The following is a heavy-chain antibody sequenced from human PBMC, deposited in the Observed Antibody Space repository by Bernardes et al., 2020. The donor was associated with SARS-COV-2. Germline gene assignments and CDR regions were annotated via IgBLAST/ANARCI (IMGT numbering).Heavy chain of an antibody. D-gene: IGHD5-18*01. CDR2: ISYEGSKK. CDR1: GFTFNNFG. J-gene: IGHJ6*02. CDR3: AKVQAIFWIRPYNSGMDV. Sequence: GRSLRLSCAASGFTFNNFGMHWVRQAPGRGLEWVAVISYEGSKKYYADSLEGRFTISKDNSKNTVYLQMNNLRSEDTAIYYCAKVQAIFWIRPYNSGMDVWGQGTTVTVSS. V-gene: IGHV3-30*18.